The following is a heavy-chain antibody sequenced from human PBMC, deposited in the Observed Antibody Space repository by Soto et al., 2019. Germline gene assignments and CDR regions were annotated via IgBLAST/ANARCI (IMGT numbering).Heavy chain of an antibody. CDR3: ERSDGRY. Sequence: SETLSLTCTVSGGSISSYYWSWTRQPPGKGLEWIGYIYYSGSTNYNPCLKSRVTISVDTSKNQFSLKLSSVTAADTAVYYCERSDGRYWGQGTLVTVS. CDR2: IYYSGST. CDR1: GGSISSYY. J-gene: IGHJ4*02. V-gene: IGHV4-59*01.